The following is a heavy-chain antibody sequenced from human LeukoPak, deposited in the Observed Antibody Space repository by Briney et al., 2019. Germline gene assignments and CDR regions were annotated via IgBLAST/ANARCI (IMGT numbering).Heavy chain of an antibody. CDR3: ASQEYSSGWGHNWFDP. J-gene: IGHJ5*02. D-gene: IGHD6-19*01. CDR1: GFTFSSYS. V-gene: IGHV3-21*01. Sequence: GGPLRLSCAASGFTFSSYSMNWVRQAPGKGLEWVSSIGSSSSYIYYADSVKGRFTISRDNAKNSLYLQMNSLRAEDTAVYYCASQEYSSGWGHNWFDPWGQGTLVTVSS. CDR2: IGSSSSYI.